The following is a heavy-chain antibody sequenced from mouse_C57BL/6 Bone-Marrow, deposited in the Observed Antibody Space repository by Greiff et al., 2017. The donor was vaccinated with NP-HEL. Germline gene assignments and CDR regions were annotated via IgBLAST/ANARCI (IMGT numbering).Heavy chain of an antibody. CDR1: GYSITSCYY. CDR3: ARIYYDYDWFAY. Sequence: DVQLQESGPGLVKPSQSLSLTCSVTGYSITSCYYWYWIRQFPGDILEWMGYISYDGSNNYNPSLKNRISITRDTSKNQFFLKLNSVTTEDTATYYCARIYYDYDWFAYWGQGTLVTVSA. J-gene: IGHJ3*01. D-gene: IGHD2-4*01. CDR2: ISYDGSN. V-gene: IGHV3-6*01.